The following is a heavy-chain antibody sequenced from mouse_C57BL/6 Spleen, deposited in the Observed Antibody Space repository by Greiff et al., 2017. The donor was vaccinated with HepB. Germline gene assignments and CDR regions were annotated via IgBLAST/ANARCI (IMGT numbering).Heavy chain of an antibody. Sequence: VQLQQSGAELVRPGTSVKVSCKASGYAFTNYLIEWVKQRPGQGLEWIGVINPGSGGTNYNEKFKGKATLTADKSSSTAYMQLSSLTSEDSAVYFCASGLAWFAYWGQGTLVTVSA. CDR1: GYAFTNYL. CDR3: ASGLAWFAY. D-gene: IGHD2-10*02. CDR2: INPGSGGT. J-gene: IGHJ3*01. V-gene: IGHV1-54*01.